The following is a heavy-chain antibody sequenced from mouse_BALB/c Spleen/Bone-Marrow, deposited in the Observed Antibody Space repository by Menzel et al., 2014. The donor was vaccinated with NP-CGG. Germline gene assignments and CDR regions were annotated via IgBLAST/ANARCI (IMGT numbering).Heavy chain of an antibody. D-gene: IGHD2-1*01. CDR1: GYTFTSYW. CDR2: IYPGSGNT. CDR3: TTYGNYEAWFAY. Sequence: LQQPGSELVRPGASVKLSCKASGYTFTSYWMHWVKPRPGQGLEWIGNIYPGSGNTNYDEKFKSKATLTVDTSSNTAYMQLSSLTSEDSTVYYCTTYGNYEAWFAYWGQGTLVTVSA. V-gene: IGHV1S22*01. J-gene: IGHJ3*01.